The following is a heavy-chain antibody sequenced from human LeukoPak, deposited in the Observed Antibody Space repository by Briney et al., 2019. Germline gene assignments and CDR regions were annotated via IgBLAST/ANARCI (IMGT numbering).Heavy chain of an antibody. D-gene: IGHD3-22*01. J-gene: IGHJ4*02. V-gene: IGHV1-18*01. CDR3: TRGSYYDSSGYSGVRLFDY. CDR1: GYTFTSYA. CDR2: ISAYNGNT. Sequence: ASVKVSCKASGYTFTSYASTWVRQAPGQGLEWMGWISAYNGNTNYAPNLQGRVTMTTDTSTSTAYMELKSLRSDDTAVYYCTRGSYYDSSGYSGVRLFDYWGQGTPVTVPS.